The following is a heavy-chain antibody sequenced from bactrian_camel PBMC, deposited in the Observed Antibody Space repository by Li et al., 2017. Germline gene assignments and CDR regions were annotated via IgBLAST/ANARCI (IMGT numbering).Heavy chain of an antibody. V-gene: IGHV3S9*01. J-gene: IGHJ4*01. CDR3: AMCATVAPWTRYGY. CDR1: GSPGWTYS. Sequence: HVQLVESGGGAVQSGGSLRLSCTASGSPGWTYSLGWFRQGPGTREGIAAIAANGRTVYADSVQGRFTISQGNDKNTVYLQMNSLKPEDTGVYYCAMCATVAPWTRYGYWGQGTQVTVS. D-gene: IGHD7*01. CDR2: IAANGRT.